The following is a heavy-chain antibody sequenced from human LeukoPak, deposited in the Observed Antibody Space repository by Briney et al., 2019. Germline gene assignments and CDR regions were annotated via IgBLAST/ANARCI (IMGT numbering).Heavy chain of an antibody. CDR2: INPSGDNT. CDR3: ASGPKFGELLGYYYYYMDV. D-gene: IGHD3-10*01. J-gene: IGHJ6*03. V-gene: IGHV1-46*01. Sequence: ASVKVSCKASGYTFTNNFMHWVRQAPGQGLEWMGIINPSGDNTWYAQKFQGRVTMTRDMATSTDYMEVSSLRSEDTAVYYCASGPKFGELLGYYYYYMDVWGKGNTVTISS. CDR1: GYTFTNNF.